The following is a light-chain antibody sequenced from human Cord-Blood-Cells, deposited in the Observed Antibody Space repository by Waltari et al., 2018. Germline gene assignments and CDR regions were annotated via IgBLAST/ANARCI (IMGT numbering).Light chain of an antibody. Sequence: QSALTQPPSASGSPGQSVTISCTGTSSDVGGYNYVSWYQQHPGQAPKLMIYEVSQRPSWVPVRFSGSKSGNTASLTVSGRQAEDEADYYCSSYAGSNNVFGTGTKVTVL. CDR2: EVS. J-gene: IGLJ1*01. V-gene: IGLV2-8*01. CDR3: SSYAGSNNV. CDR1: SSDVGGYNY.